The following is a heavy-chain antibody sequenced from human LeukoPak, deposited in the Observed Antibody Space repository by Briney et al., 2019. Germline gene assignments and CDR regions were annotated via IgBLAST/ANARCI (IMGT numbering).Heavy chain of an antibody. Sequence: ASVKVSCKASGYTFTSYGISWVRQAPGQGLEWMGWISAYNGNTNYAQKLQGRVTMTTDTSTSTAYMELRSLRSDDTAVYYCARIRCGSSGWYCYYYYGMDVWGQGTTVTVSS. D-gene: IGHD6-13*01. V-gene: IGHV1-18*01. CDR1: GYTFTSYG. CDR3: ARIRCGSSGWYCYYYYGMDV. J-gene: IGHJ6*02. CDR2: ISAYNGNT.